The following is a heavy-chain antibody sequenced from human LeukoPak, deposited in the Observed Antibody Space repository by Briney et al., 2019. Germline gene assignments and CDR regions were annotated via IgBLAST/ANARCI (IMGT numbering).Heavy chain of an antibody. J-gene: IGHJ6*03. D-gene: IGHD4-23*01. CDR3: ARDGDTVLTRGYYYYMDV. Sequence: GGSLRLSCAASGFTFSSYSMNWVRQAPGKGLEWVSSISSSSSYIYYADSVKGRFTISRDNARNSLYLQMNSLRAEDTAVYYCARDGDTVLTRGYYYYMDVWGKGTTVTVSS. CDR1: GFTFSSYS. CDR2: ISSSSSYI. V-gene: IGHV3-21*01.